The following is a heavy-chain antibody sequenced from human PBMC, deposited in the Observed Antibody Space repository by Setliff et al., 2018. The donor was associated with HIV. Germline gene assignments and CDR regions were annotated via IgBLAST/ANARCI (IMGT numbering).Heavy chain of an antibody. CDR2: VSSRGDT. CDR1: DSGTYY. CDR3: ARAAAGNTGPFDL. Sequence: SETLSLTCTVSDSGTYYWSWIRQPAGKGLEWIGRVSSRGDTNYNPSLKSRVTMPVDTSKNQFPLKLTSVTASDTAVYYCARAAAGNTGPFDLWGQGSPVTVSS. J-gene: IGHJ4*02. V-gene: IGHV4-4*07. D-gene: IGHD4-17*01.